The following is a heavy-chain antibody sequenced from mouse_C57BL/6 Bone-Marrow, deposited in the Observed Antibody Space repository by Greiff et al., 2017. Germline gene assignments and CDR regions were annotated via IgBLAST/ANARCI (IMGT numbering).Heavy chain of an antibody. D-gene: IGHD4-1*01. CDR3: ARPLTGLFAY. CDR2: ISSGGSYT. CDR1: GFTFSSYG. J-gene: IGHJ3*01. V-gene: IGHV5-6*01. Sequence: EVKVVESGGDLVKPGGSLKLSCAASGFTFSSYGMSWVRQTPDKRLEWVATISSGGSYTYYPDSVKGRFTISRDNAKNTLYLQMSSLKSEDTAMYYCARPLTGLFAYCGQGTLVTVSA.